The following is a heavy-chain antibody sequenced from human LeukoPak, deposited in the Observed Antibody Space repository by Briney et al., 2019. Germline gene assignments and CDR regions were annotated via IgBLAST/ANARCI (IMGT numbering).Heavy chain of an antibody. CDR2: IWYDGSNK. CDR1: GFTFSSYG. J-gene: IGHJ4*02. V-gene: IGHV3-33*07. D-gene: IGHD3-10*01. Sequence: GTSLRLSCAASGFTFSSYGMFWVRQAPGKGLKWVAVIWYDGSNKYYADSVKGRFTISRDNSKNTLYLQMNSLRAEDTAVYYCARDRGSNYFDYWGQGTLVTVSS. CDR3: ARDRGSNYFDY.